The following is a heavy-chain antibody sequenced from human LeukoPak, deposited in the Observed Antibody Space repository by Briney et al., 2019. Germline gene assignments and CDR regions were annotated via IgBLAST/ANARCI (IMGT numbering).Heavy chain of an antibody. D-gene: IGHD3-22*01. J-gene: IGHJ4*02. CDR2: IYTSGST. CDR3: AREVYDSSGYYLDY. V-gene: IGHV4-61*02. Sequence: PSETLSLTCTVSGGSISSGSYYWSWIRQPAGKGLEWIGRIYTSGSTNYNPSLKSRVTISVDTSKNQFSLKLSSVTAADTAVYYCAREVYDSSGYYLDYWGQGTLVTVPS. CDR1: GGSISSGSYY.